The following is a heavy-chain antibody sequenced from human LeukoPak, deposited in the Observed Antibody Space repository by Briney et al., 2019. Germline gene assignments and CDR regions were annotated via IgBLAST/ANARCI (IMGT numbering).Heavy chain of an antibody. CDR3: AKDTTTVPSGFDY. D-gene: IGHD4-17*01. CDR2: ISGSGTRT. J-gene: IGHJ4*02. CDR1: GFTFSNYA. Sequence: GGSQRLSCAASGFTFSNYAMSWVRQAPGKGLEWVSAISGSGTRTYYADSVKGRFTISRDNSKNTLFLQMNSLRAEDTAVYYCAKDTTTVPSGFDYWGQGILVTVSS. V-gene: IGHV3-23*01.